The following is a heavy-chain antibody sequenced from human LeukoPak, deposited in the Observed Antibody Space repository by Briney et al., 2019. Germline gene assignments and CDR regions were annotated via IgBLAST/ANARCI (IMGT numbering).Heavy chain of an antibody. Sequence: SETLSLTCAVYGGSLSAYYWTWIRQPPGKGLEWIGEINHGGSTNYNPSLKSRVTISVDTSKNQFSLKLSSVTAADTAVYYCARVDGYYYYYYMDVWGKGTTVTVSS. CDR2: INHGGST. CDR1: GGSLSAYY. D-gene: IGHD5/OR15-5a*01. V-gene: IGHV4-34*01. CDR3: ARVDGYYYYYYMDV. J-gene: IGHJ6*03.